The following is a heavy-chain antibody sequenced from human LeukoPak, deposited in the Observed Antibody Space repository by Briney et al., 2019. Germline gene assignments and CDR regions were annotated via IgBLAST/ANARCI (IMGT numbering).Heavy chain of an antibody. CDR1: GFTFSSYA. CDR3: AKRDYDILTGYYHAY. CDR2: ISAGGDST. V-gene: IGHV3-23*01. J-gene: IGHJ4*02. Sequence: PGGSLRLSCAASGFTFSSYAMSWVRQAPGKGLERVSGISAGGDSTYYADTVKGRFTTSRDNSKNTLYLQMNSLRAEDTAVYYCAKRDYDILTGYYHAYWGQGTLLTVSS. D-gene: IGHD3-9*01.